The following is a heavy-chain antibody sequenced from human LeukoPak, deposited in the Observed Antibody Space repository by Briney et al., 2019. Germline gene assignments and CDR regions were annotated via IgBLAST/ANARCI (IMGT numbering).Heavy chain of an antibody. CDR1: GFTFSSNG. Sequence: GGSLRLCCAASGFTFSSNGMHWVRQAPGKGLEWVAFIYYDGSYKYYAESVKGRFTISRDNAKNTLFLQMNSLGAEDTAVYFCANQRRDSNSSPFRHHFDYWGQGSLVTVSS. V-gene: IGHV3-30*02. CDR2: IYYDGSYK. J-gene: IGHJ4*02. D-gene: IGHD6-6*01. CDR3: ANQRRDSNSSPFRHHFDY.